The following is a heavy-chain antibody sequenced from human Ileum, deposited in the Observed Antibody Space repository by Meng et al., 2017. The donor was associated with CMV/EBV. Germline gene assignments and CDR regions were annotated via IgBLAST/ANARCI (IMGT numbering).Heavy chain of an antibody. Sequence: GGSLRLSCAASGFSFSGYSMNWVRQAPGKGLEWVSYISSSGSTIYYADSVKGRFTISRDNAKNSLYLQMNRLRAEDTAVYYCATLGFSGVDYWGQGTLVTVSS. J-gene: IGHJ4*02. CDR3: ATLGFSGVDY. CDR1: GFSFSGYS. D-gene: IGHD3-10*01. V-gene: IGHV3-48*04. CDR2: ISSSGSTI.